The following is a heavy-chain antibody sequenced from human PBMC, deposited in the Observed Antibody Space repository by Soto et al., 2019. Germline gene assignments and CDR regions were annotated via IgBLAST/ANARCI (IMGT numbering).Heavy chain of an antibody. Sequence: ASCQVCFTASGYTFTGYYMHWVRRAPGQGLEWMGWINPNSDGTNYAQKFQGRVTMTRDTSISTAYMELSRLRSDDTAVYYCARDLDYGDYVYLLDGFDPWVQGTLVTVS. CDR2: INPNSDGT. CDR1: GYTFTGYY. D-gene: IGHD4-17*01. V-gene: IGHV1-2*02. CDR3: ARDLDYGDYVYLLDGFDP. J-gene: IGHJ5*02.